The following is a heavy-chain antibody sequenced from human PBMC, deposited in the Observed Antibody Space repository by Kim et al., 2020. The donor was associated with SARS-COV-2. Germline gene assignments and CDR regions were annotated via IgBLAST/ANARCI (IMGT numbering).Heavy chain of an antibody. V-gene: IGHV3-9*01. Sequence: GGSLRLSCAASGFTFDDYAMHWVRQAPGKGLEWVSGISWNSGSIGYADSVKGRFTISRDNAKNSLYLQMNSLRAEDTALYYCAKAYGNTAMPDYWGQGTLVTVSS. CDR2: ISWNSGSI. J-gene: IGHJ4*02. D-gene: IGHD5-18*01. CDR3: AKAYGNTAMPDY. CDR1: GFTFDDYA.